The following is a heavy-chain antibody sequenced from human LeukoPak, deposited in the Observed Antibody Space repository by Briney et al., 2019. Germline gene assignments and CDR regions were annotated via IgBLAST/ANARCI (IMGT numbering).Heavy chain of an antibody. D-gene: IGHD6-13*01. J-gene: IGHJ4*02. CDR1: GGSISSYY. V-gene: IGHV4-59*01. CDR2: IYYGGST. Sequence: SETLSLTCTVSGGSISSYYWSWIRQPPGKGLEWIGYIYYGGSTNYNPSLKSRVTISVDTSKNQFSLKLSSVTAADTAVYYCARVNILSSSGRFDYWGQGTLVTVSS. CDR3: ARVNILSSSGRFDY.